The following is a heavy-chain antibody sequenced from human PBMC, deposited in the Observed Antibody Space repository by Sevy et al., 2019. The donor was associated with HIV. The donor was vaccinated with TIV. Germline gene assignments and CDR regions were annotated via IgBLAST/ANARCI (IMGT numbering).Heavy chain of an antibody. V-gene: IGHV3-30*18. Sequence: GGSLRLSCAASGFTFSSYGMHWVRQAPGKGLEWVAVISYDGSNKYYADSVKGRFTISRDNSKNTLYLIMNSLRAEDTAVYYCAKGEYYYDSSGPARGLNFDYWGQGTLVTVSS. J-gene: IGHJ4*02. CDR1: GFTFSSYG. CDR3: AKGEYYYDSSGPARGLNFDY. D-gene: IGHD3-22*01. CDR2: ISYDGSNK.